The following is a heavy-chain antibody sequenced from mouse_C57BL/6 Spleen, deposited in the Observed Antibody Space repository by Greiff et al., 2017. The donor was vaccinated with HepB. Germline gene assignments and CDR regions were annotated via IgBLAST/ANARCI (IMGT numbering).Heavy chain of an antibody. V-gene: IGHV5-4*03. CDR3: ARWVIYYCYYFGY. J-gene: IGHJ2*01. CDR1: GFTFSSYA. Sequence: EVMLVESGGGLVKPGGSLKLSCAASGFTFSSYAMSWVRQTPEKRLEWVATISDGGSYTYYPDNVKGRFTISRDNAKNNLSLQMSHLKSEDTAMYYCARWVIYYCYYFGYWGQGTTLTVSS. D-gene: IGHD2-2*01. CDR2: ISDGGSYT.